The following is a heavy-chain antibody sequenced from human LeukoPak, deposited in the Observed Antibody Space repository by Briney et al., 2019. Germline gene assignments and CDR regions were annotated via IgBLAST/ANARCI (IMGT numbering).Heavy chain of an antibody. CDR3: ARSDHYYDSSGFSFDY. V-gene: IGHV3-7*01. CDR1: GFTFSSYW. J-gene: IGHJ4*02. CDR2: IKQDGSEK. D-gene: IGHD3-22*01. Sequence: PGGSLRLSCAASGFTFSSYWMSWVRQAPGKGLEWVANIKQDGSEKYYVDSVKGRFTISRDNAKNSLYLQMNSLRAEDTAVYYCARSDHYYDSSGFSFDYWGQRTLVTVSS.